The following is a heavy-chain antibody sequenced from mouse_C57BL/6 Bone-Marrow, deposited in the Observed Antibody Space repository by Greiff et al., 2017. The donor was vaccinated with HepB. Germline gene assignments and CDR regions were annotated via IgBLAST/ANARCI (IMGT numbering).Heavy chain of an antibody. V-gene: IGHV1-80*01. Sequence: VQLQQSGAELVKPGASVKISCKASGYAFSSYWMNWVKQRPGKGLEWIGQIYPGDGDTNYNGKFKGKATLTADKSSSTAYMQLSSLTSEDSAVYVCAREGITTVVADYFDYWGQGTTLTVSS. CDR2: IYPGDGDT. D-gene: IGHD1-1*01. J-gene: IGHJ2*01. CDR1: GYAFSSYW. CDR3: AREGITTVVADYFDY.